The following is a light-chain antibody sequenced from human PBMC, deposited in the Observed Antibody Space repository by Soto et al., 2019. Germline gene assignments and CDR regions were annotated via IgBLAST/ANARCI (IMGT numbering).Light chain of an antibody. Sequence: ERVMTQSPATLSVSPGARATLSCRASQSVSNILAWYQVKPGQAPRLLIYDASSRATGVPARFSGSGSGTDFSLTISSLEPEDVAVYYCQQRSQWPPMTFGQGTRLEIK. CDR3: QQRSQWPPMT. CDR2: DAS. J-gene: IGKJ5*01. V-gene: IGKV3-11*01. CDR1: QSVSNI.